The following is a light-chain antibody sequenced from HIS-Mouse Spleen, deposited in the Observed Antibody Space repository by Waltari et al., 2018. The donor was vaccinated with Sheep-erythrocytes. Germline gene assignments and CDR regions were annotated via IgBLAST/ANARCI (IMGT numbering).Light chain of an antibody. J-gene: IGLJ2*01. V-gene: IGLV1-40*01. CDR1: SSNIGAGYD. CDR2: GNS. Sequence: QSALTQPASVSGAPGQRVTISCTGSSSNIGAGYDVHWYQQLPGTAPKLLIYGNSNRPSGAPDRFSGSKSGTSASLAITGLQAEDEADYYCQSYDSSLSGSVFGGGTKLTVL. CDR3: QSYDSSLSGSV.